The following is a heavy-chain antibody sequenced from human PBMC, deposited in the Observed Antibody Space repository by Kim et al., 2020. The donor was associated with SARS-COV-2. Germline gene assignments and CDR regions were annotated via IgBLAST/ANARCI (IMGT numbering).Heavy chain of an antibody. CDR1: GFMFGVYA. V-gene: IGHV3-49*04. D-gene: IGHD3-3*01. CDR2: IRSNAYGGTK. J-gene: IGHJ4*02. Sequence: GGSLRLSCRASGFMFGVYAMSWVRQAPGKGLEWVGFIRSNAYGGTKEYAASVKGRFTISRDDSNSIADLQMNSLKTENTAVYYCARDDVWSGYYVYWDKG. CDR3: ARDDVWSGYYVY.